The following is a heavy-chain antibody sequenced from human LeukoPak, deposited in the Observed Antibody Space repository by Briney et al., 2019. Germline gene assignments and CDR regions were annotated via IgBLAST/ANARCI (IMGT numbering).Heavy chain of an antibody. V-gene: IGHV3-21*01. CDR3: AKDLNWGYFDY. CDR1: GFTFSSYS. CDR2: ISSSSSYI. J-gene: IGHJ4*02. D-gene: IGHD7-27*01. Sequence: GGSLRLSCAASGFTFSSYSMNWVRQAPGKGLEWVSSISSSSSYIYYADSVKGRFTISRDNSKNTLYLQMNSLRAEDTAVYYCAKDLNWGYFDYWGQGTLVAVSS.